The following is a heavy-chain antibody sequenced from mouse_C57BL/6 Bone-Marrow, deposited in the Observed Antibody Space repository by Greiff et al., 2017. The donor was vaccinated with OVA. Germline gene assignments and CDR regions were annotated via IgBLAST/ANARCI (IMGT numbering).Heavy chain of an antibody. CDR1: GFNIKDYY. Sequence: EVKLMESGAELVKPGASVKLSCTASGFNIKDYYMHWVKQRTEQGLEWIGRIDPEDGETKYAPKFQGKATITADTSSNTAYLQLSSLTSEDTAVYYCAFTGNSTFYAMDYWGQGTSVTVSS. J-gene: IGHJ4*01. CDR3: AFTGNSTFYAMDY. D-gene: IGHD2-1*01. CDR2: IDPEDGET. V-gene: IGHV14-2*01.